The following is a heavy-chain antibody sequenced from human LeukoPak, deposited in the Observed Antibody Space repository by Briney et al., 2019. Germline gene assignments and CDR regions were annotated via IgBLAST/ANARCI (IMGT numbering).Heavy chain of an antibody. Sequence: ASVKVSCKASGGTFSSYAISWVRQAPGQGLEWVGYINPNSGAASYAQKFQGRVTMTRDTSMTTAYMELNSLTSDDTAVYYCARAEGIAASPTVDYWGQGTLVTVSS. CDR1: GGTFSSYA. CDR3: ARAEGIAASPTVDY. V-gene: IGHV1-2*02. CDR2: INPNSGAA. D-gene: IGHD6-13*01. J-gene: IGHJ4*02.